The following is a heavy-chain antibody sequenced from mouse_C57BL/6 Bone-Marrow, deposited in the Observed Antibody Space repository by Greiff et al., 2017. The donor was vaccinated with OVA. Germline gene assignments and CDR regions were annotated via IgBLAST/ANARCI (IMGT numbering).Heavy chain of an antibody. Sequence: EVMLVESGEGLVKPGGSLKLSCAASGFTFSSYAMSWVRQTPEQRLEWVAYISSGGDYIYYADTVKGRFPISRDNARNTLYLQMSSLKSEDTAMYYCTRDPETAQATLAWFAYWGQGTLVTVSA. D-gene: IGHD3-2*02. CDR2: ISSGGDYI. CDR1: GFTFSSYA. CDR3: TRDPETAQATLAWFAY. V-gene: IGHV5-9-1*02. J-gene: IGHJ3*01.